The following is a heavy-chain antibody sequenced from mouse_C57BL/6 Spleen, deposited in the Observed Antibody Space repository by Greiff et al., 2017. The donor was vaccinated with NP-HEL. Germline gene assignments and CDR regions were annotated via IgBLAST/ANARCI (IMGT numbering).Heavy chain of an antibody. V-gene: IGHV1-52*01. D-gene: IGHD1-1*01. J-gene: IGHJ1*03. CDR2: IDPSDSET. Sequence: QVQLQQPGAELVRPGSSVKLSCKASGYTFTSYWMHWVKQRPIPGLEWIGNIDPSDSETPYNQKFKDKATLTVDKSSSTAYMQLSSLTSEDSAVYYCARGSVVAHWYFDVWGTGTTVTVSS. CDR3: ARGSVVAHWYFDV. CDR1: GYTFTSYW.